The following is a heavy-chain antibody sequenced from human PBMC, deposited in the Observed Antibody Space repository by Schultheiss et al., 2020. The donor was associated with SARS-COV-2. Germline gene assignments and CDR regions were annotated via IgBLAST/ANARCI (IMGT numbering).Heavy chain of an antibody. CDR3: ATPPTGTGDY. J-gene: IGHJ4*02. Sequence: GGSLRLSCAASGFTFSSYAMSWVRQAPGKGLEWVSAISGSGGGTYYADSVKGRFTISRDNARNSLYLQMNSLRAEDTALYYCATPPTGTGDYWGQGTLVTVAS. D-gene: IGHD1-1*01. CDR2: ISGSGGGT. CDR1: GFTFSSYA. V-gene: IGHV3-23*01.